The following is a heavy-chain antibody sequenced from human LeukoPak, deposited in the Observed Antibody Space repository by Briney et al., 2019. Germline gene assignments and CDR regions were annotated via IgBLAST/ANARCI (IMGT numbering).Heavy chain of an antibody. CDR1: GYIFTTYG. Sequence: GASVKVSCKASGYIFTTYGISWERQAPGQGLEWMGWINTYNGNIDYAQKLQGRVTMTTDTSTSTAYMELRSLRSDDTAVYYCARDPLTAMVGYADYWGQGTLVTVSS. V-gene: IGHV1-18*01. CDR2: INTYNGNI. CDR3: ARDPLTAMVGYADY. J-gene: IGHJ4*02. D-gene: IGHD5-18*01.